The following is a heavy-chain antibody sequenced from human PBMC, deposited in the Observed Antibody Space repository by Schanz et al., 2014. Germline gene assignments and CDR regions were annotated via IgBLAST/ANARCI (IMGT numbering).Heavy chain of an antibody. V-gene: IGHV1-18*01. CDR1: GYSFTDYA. J-gene: IGHJ4*02. CDR2: ISGYNGDT. Sequence: QVQLVQSGVEVKRPGASVRVSCKASGYSFTDYAIHWVRQAPGQGLEWMGSISGYNGDTNYAPKFQDRVTMTTDTSTGITSLELRNLKSDDTAVYYCARDRVSFVRGPLGVDWGQGTQVIVSS. CDR3: ARDRVSFVRGPLGVD. D-gene: IGHD3-10*01.